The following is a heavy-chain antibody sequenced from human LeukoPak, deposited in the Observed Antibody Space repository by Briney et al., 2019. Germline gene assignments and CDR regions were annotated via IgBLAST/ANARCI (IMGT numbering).Heavy chain of an antibody. Sequence: PSETLSLTCAVYGGSFSGYYWTWIRQTPEKGLEWIGEMNPSGSTNYNPSLKSRVTISVDTSKNQFSLELSSVTAADTAVYYCARGRQDVNMIVVVMTAVSYYLDVWGKGTTVTVS. D-gene: IGHD3-22*01. V-gene: IGHV4-34*01. CDR2: MNPSGST. CDR1: GGSFSGYY. CDR3: ARGRQDVNMIVVVMTAVSYYLDV. J-gene: IGHJ6*03.